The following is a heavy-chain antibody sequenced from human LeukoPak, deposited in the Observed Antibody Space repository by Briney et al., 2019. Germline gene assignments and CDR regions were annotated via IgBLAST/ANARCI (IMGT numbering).Heavy chain of an antibody. CDR3: ARDPRTVRI. CDR2: ISGNGGVI. J-gene: IGHJ4*02. CDR1: GFTFSDNY. V-gene: IGHV3-11*04. D-gene: IGHD1-1*01. Sequence: KPGGSLRLSCAASGFTFSDNYMTWVRQAPGKGLEWLSYISGNGGVIQYADSVKGRFTISRDNAKNLLYLQMDSLRVEDTAIYYCARDPRTVRIRGQGTLVTVSS.